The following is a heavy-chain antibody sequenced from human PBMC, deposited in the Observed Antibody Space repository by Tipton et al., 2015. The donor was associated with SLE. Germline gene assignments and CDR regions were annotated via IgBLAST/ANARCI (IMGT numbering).Heavy chain of an antibody. CDR2: FIPILDIV. V-gene: IGHV1-69*09. CDR3: AALSTLAYCGGDCSS. J-gene: IGHJ5*02. Sequence: QLVQSGAEVKNPGSSVKVPCKASGDTFSDYTFSWVRQAPGQGLEWMGRFIPILDIVNYAQNFQGSVTITADKSTSTVYMELSSLTSEDTAVYYCAALSTLAYCGGDCSSWGQGTLVTVSS. D-gene: IGHD2-21*01. CDR1: GDTFSDYT.